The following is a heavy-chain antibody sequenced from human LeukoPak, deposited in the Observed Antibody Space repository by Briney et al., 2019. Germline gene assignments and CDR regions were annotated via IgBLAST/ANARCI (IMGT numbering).Heavy chain of an antibody. J-gene: IGHJ4*02. Sequence: GGSLRLSCAASGFTFSSYSMNWVRQAPGKGLEWVSYISRSSSYIYYADSVKGRFTISRDNAKNSLYLQMNSLRAEDTAVYYCARIGLVVVTASDYWGQGTLVTVSS. CDR2: ISRSSSYI. V-gene: IGHV3-21*01. CDR1: GFTFSSYS. D-gene: IGHD3-22*01. CDR3: ARIGLVVVTASDY.